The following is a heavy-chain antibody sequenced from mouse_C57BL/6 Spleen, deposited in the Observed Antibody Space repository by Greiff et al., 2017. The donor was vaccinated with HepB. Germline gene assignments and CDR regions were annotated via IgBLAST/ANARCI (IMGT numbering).Heavy chain of an antibody. CDR1: GYTFTSYT. D-gene: IGHD2-3*01. J-gene: IGHJ4*01. CDR2: INPSSGYT. Sequence: QVQLQQSGAELARPGASVKMSCKASGYTFTSYTMHWVKQRPGQGLEWIGYINPSSGYTKYNQKFKDKATLTADKSSSTAYMHLSSLTSEDSAVYYCARSGWVLPYAMDYWGQGTSVTVSS. CDR3: ARSGWVLPYAMDY. V-gene: IGHV1-4*01.